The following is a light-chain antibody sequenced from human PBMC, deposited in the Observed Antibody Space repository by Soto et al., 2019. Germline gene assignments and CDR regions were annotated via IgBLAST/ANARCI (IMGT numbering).Light chain of an antibody. CDR1: SGDVGGYNY. J-gene: IGLJ3*02. CDR3: SSHAGSYTV. Sequence: QSALTQPPSASGSPGQSVTISCTGTSGDVGGYNYVSWYQQHPGKAPKLMIYDVNKRPSGVPDRFSGSKSGNTASLTVSGLQAEDEADYYCSSHAGSYTVFGGGTKVTVL. CDR2: DVN. V-gene: IGLV2-8*01.